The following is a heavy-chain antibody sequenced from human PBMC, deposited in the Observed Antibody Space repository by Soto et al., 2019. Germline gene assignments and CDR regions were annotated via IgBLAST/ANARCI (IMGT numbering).Heavy chain of an antibody. J-gene: IGHJ4*02. CDR1: GFTFSSYA. CDR2: ISSSRSYI. D-gene: IGHD3-10*01. V-gene: IGHV3-21*01. CDR3: ARDRYYYGSEKGY. Sequence: GGSLRLSCAASGFTFSSYAMNWVRQAPGKGLEWVSSISSSRSYIYYADSVKGRFIISRDNAKNSLYLQMNSLIAEDTAVYYCARDRYYYGSEKGYWGQGTLVTVSS.